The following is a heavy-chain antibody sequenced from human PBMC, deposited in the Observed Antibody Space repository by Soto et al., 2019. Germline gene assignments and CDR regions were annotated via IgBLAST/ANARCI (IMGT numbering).Heavy chain of an antibody. CDR1: GGSVESSSC. CDR2: IYHSGTF. J-gene: IGHJ6*02. CDR3: VRSVPAATWAYNGMHV. V-gene: IGHV4-4*02. Sequence: QVRLKESGPGLVKPSGTLSLTCAVSGGSVESSSCWSWVRQAPGKGLEWIGEIYHSGTFNYNPSLASRVSVSVAMSTNQFSLNLHSVTAAATAVYYCVRSVPAATWAYNGMHVWGQGTTVTVSS. D-gene: IGHD2-15*01.